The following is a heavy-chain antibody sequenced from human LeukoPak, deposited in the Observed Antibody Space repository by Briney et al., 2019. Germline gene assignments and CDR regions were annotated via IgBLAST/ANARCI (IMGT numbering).Heavy chain of an antibody. J-gene: IGHJ3*02. CDR2: ISGSGGST. CDR1: GFTFSSYA. V-gene: IGHV3-23*01. CDR3: AREGFTVVVDI. D-gene: IGHD3-22*01. Sequence: PGGSLRLTCAASGFTFSSYAMSWVRQAPGKGLEWVSAISGSGGSTYYADSVKGRFTISRGNAKNSLYLQMNSLRAEDTAVYYCAREGFTVVVDIWGQGTMVTVSS.